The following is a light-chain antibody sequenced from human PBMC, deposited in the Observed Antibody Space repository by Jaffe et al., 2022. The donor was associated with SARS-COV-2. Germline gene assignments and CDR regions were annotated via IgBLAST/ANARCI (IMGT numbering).Light chain of an antibody. V-gene: IGLV7-46*01. Sequence: QAVVTQEPSLTVSPGGTVTLTCGSSTGPVNRAHFPYWFQQKPGQAPRALIYDTTKKHSWTPARFSGSLLDDKAALTLSGAQPEDEAEYYCLLSYGESRPAVFGGGAKLTVL. CDR3: LLSYGESRPAV. CDR1: TGPVNRAHF. CDR2: DTT. J-gene: IGLJ3*02.